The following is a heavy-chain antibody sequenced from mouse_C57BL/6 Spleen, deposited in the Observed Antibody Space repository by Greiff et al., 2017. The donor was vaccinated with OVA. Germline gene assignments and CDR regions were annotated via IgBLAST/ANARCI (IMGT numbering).Heavy chain of an antibody. CDR1: GFTFSDYG. Sequence: EVQLVESGGGLVQPGGSLKLSCAASGFTFSDYGMAWVRQAPRKGPEWVAFISNLAYSIYYADTVTGRFTLSRENAKNTLYLEMSSLRSEDTAMYYCARHESGTGGWYFDVWGTGTTVTVSS. J-gene: IGHJ1*03. D-gene: IGHD4-1*01. CDR2: ISNLAYSI. CDR3: ARHESGTGGWYFDV. V-gene: IGHV5-15*01.